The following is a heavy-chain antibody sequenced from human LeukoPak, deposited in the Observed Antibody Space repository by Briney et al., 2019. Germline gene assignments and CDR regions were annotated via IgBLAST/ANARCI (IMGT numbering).Heavy chain of an antibody. CDR1: GGPFSGDY. J-gene: IGHJ6*02. Sequence: SETLSLTCAVCGGPFSGDYWSWIREPPGKGLEWIGEINHSGRTNCNPSLKSRVTISVDTSKNQFSLKLSSVTAADTAVYYCARGRLLWADGMDVWGQGTTVTVSS. CDR2: INHSGRT. D-gene: IGHD3-10*01. CDR3: ARGRLLWADGMDV. V-gene: IGHV4-34*01.